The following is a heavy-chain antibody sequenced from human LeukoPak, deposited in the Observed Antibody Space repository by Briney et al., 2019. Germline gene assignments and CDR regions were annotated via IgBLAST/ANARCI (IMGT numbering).Heavy chain of an antibody. V-gene: IGHV3-11*04. Sequence: LSLTCTVSGGSIRSSSYYWGWIRQPPGKGLEWISHISSSGTTIYYADSVKGRFTISRDNAKNSVYLQMNSLRADDTAVYYCAGDYCGGDCSPSWGQGTLVTVSS. J-gene: IGHJ5*02. CDR2: ISSSGTTI. D-gene: IGHD2-21*02. CDR1: GGSIRSSSYY. CDR3: AGDYCGGDCSPS.